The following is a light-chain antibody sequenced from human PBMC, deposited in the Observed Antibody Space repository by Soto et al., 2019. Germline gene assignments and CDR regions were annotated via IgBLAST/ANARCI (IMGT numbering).Light chain of an antibody. J-gene: IGKJ1*01. CDR2: LGS. Sequence: DIVMTQSPLSLPVTPGEPASISCRSSQSLLHSNGYNYFDWYLQKTGQSPQLLIYLGSNRASGVPDRFSGSGSGTDFTLKISRVEAEDVGVYYCMQALQTRTFGHGTKVDI. CDR3: MQALQTRT. V-gene: IGKV2-28*01. CDR1: QSLLHSNGYNY.